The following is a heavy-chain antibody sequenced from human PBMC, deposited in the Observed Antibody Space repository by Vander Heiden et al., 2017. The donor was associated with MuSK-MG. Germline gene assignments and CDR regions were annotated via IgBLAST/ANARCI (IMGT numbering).Heavy chain of an antibody. CDR1: GGSFSGSY. CDR2: INHSGST. Sequence: QVQLPPWGAGLLKPSETLSLTCAVYGGSFSGSYWRWIRQPPGKGLEWIGEINHSGSTNYNPSLKSRVTISVDTSKNQFSLKLSSVTAADTAVYYCARGRRVRGVSLVNYYYGMDVWGQGTTVTVSS. CDR3: ARGRRVRGVSLVNYYYGMDV. D-gene: IGHD3-10*01. V-gene: IGHV4-34*01. J-gene: IGHJ6*02.